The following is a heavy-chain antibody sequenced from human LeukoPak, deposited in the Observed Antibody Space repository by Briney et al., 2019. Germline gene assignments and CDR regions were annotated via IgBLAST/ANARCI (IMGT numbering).Heavy chain of an antibody. V-gene: IGHV4-34*01. D-gene: IGHD3-22*01. Sequence: PSETPSLTCAVYGGSFSGYYWTWIRQPPGKGLEWIGEINHSGSTNYDPSLRSRVTISVDTSNNQFSLKLSSVTAADTAVYYCATSGYDSSGYYSSGYFDYWGQGTLVTVSS. CDR3: ATSGYDSSGYYSSGYFDY. CDR2: INHSGST. CDR1: GGSFSGYY. J-gene: IGHJ4*02.